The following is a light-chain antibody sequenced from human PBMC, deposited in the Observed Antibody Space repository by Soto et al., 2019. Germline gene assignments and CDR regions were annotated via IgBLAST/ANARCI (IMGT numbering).Light chain of an antibody. J-gene: IGKJ2*01. CDR3: HQYDSYPYT. V-gene: IGKV1-5*03. Sequence: DIQMTQSPSTLSASVGDRVNITCRASQSINRWLAWYQERPGKAPKLLRYQPSRLQSGVPSRVSASGSRTEFTLTITSLQPDDSATYYCHQYDSYPYTFGRGTRLEI. CDR1: QSINRW. CDR2: QPS.